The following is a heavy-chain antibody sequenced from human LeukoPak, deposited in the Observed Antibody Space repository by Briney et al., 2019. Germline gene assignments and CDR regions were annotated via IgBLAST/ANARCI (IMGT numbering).Heavy chain of an antibody. Sequence: GGSLRLSCAASGFTFKSYAMTWVRQAPGKGLEWVSTISSSGGGTFYADSVKGRFTISRDNSKNTLYLQMNSLRAEDTAVYYCARNPYYYDSSDPYYFDYWGQGTLVTVSS. CDR3: ARNPYYYDSSDPYYFDY. J-gene: IGHJ4*02. V-gene: IGHV3-23*01. CDR2: ISSSGGGT. D-gene: IGHD3-22*01. CDR1: GFTFKSYA.